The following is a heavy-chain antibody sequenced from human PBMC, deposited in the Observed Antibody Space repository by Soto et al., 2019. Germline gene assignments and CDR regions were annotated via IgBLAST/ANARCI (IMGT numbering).Heavy chain of an antibody. CDR1: GYTLTNYG. CDR3: ATDGPSNSGNLYAFDI. Sequence: ASVKVSCKASGYTLTNYGVTWVRQAPGQGLEWLGRVTPYKADTNSAQNLQGRVTMATDTSTNTAYLELRSLRSDDTAVYFCATDGPSNSGNLYAFDIWGQGTMVTVSS. J-gene: IGHJ3*02. D-gene: IGHD5-12*01. V-gene: IGHV1-18*04. CDR2: VTPYKADT.